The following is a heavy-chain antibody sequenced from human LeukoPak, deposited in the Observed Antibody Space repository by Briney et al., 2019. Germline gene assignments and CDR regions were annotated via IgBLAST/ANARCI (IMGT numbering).Heavy chain of an antibody. V-gene: IGHV3-66*01. Sequence: GGSLRLSCAASGFTVSSNYMSWVRQAPGKGLEWVSVIYSGGSTYYADSVRGRFTISRDNSKNTLYLQMTSLRPEDTAVYFCGKAGASGLDYWGQGTLVTVSS. D-gene: IGHD6-25*01. CDR2: IYSGGST. CDR3: GKAGASGLDY. CDR1: GFTVSSNY. J-gene: IGHJ4*02.